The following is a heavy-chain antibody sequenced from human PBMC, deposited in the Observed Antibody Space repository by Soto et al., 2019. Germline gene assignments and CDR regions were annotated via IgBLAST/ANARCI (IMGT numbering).Heavy chain of an antibody. CDR1: EGTFSSFT. CDR2: IIPIYGTA. CDR3: AKDRRADWESYYYYAMDV. V-gene: IGHV1-69*13. Sequence: SVKVSCKASEGTFSSFTISWVRQAPGQGLEWMGGIIPIYGTANYAQKFQGRVTITADASTRTAYMELSSLRSEDTAVYYCAKDRRADWESYYYYAMDVWGQGTTVTVSS. J-gene: IGHJ6*01. D-gene: IGHD1-26*01.